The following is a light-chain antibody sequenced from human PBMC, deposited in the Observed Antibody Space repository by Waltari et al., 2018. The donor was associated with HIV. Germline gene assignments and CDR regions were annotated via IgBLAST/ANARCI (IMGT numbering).Light chain of an antibody. Sequence: SYVLTQPPSVSVAPGQTARMTCGGNNIGSKRLHWYQQKPGQAPVQVVYDDRDRPSGIPGRFSGSNFGNTATLTITRVEAGDEADYYCQVWESSTDDHQVVFGGGTKLTVL. CDR2: DDR. V-gene: IGLV3-21*02. J-gene: IGLJ2*01. CDR1: NIGSKR. CDR3: QVWESSTDDHQVV.